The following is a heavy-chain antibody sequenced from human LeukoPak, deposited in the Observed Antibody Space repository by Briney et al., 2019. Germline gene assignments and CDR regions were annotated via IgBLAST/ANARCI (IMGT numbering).Heavy chain of an antibody. J-gene: IGHJ5*02. Sequence: SETLSLTCAVYGGSFSGYYWSWIRQPPGKGLEWIGEINHSGSTNYNPSLKSRVTISVDTSKNQFSLKLSSVTAADTAVYYCARHQRITMVRGVIGWFDPWGQGTLVTVSS. CDR2: INHSGST. CDR1: GGSFSGYY. V-gene: IGHV4-34*01. D-gene: IGHD3-10*01. CDR3: ARHQRITMVRGVIGWFDP.